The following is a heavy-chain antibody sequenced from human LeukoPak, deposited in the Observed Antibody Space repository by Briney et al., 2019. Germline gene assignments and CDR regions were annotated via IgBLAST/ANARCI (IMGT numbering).Heavy chain of an antibody. CDR1: GGSISSYY. CDR2: IYYSGST. J-gene: IGHJ4*02. D-gene: IGHD6-19*01. V-gene: IGHV4-59*01. CDR3: ASLAMAGRWYYLDY. Sequence: SETLSLTCTVSGGSISSYYWSWIRQPPGKGLEWIGYIYYSGSTNYNLSLKSRVTISVDTSKTQFSLKLSSVTAADTAVYYCASLAMAGRWYYLDYWGQGTLVTVSS.